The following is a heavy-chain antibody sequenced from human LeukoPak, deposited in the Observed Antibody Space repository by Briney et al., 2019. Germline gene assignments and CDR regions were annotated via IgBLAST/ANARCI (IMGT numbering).Heavy chain of an antibody. V-gene: IGHV3-30-3*01. CDR2: ISYDGSNK. CDR3: ARDPSSRYSSSWYGYYFDY. CDR1: GFTFSSYA. J-gene: IGHJ4*02. D-gene: IGHD6-13*01. Sequence: GRSLRLSCAASGFTFSSYAMHWVRQAPGKGLEWVAVISYDGSNKYYADSVKGRFTISRDNSKNTLYLQMNSLRAEDTAVYYCARDPSSRYSSSWYGYYFDYWGQGTLVTVSS.